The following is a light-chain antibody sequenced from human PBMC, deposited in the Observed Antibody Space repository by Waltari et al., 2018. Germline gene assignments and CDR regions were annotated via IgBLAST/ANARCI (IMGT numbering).Light chain of an antibody. CDR1: SSNIGSNT. CDR2: INN. V-gene: IGLV1-44*01. Sequence: QSVLTQPPSASGTPGQRVTISCFGSSSNIGSNTVNWYQQVPGMAPKLLIYINNQRPSGVPDRFSGSKSGTSASLASSGLQAEDEADYSCAAWDDSLNAWVFGGGTKLTVL. J-gene: IGLJ3*02. CDR3: AAWDDSLNAWV.